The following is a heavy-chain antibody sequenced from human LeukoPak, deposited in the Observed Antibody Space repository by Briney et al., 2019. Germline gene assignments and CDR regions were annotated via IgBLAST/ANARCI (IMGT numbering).Heavy chain of an antibody. CDR2: ISWNSGSI. CDR1: GFTFDDYA. D-gene: IGHD3-10*01. V-gene: IGHV3-9*01. J-gene: IGHJ4*02. Sequence: GRSLRLSCAASGFTFDDYAMHWVRQAPGKGLEWVSGISWNSGSIGYADSVKGRFTIPRDNAKNSLYLQMNSLRAEDTALYYCAKDSNPYYGSGSYYSVRKPYYFDYWGQGTLVTVSS. CDR3: AKDSNPYYGSGSYYSVRKPYYFDY.